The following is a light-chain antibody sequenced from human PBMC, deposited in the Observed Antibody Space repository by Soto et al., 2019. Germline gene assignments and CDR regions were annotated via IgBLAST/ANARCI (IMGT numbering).Light chain of an antibody. J-gene: IGLJ1*01. CDR2: DVT. CDR3: SSYTTSTTLIV. CDR1: SSDVGAYNY. Sequence: QSVLTEPASVSLSPGQSITMFCSGTSSDVGAYNYVSWYQQHPGTAPKLIIYDVTIRPSGVSDRFSGSKSGNTASLSISGLQAEDEADYYCSSYTTSTTLIVFGTGTKVTVL. V-gene: IGLV2-14*01.